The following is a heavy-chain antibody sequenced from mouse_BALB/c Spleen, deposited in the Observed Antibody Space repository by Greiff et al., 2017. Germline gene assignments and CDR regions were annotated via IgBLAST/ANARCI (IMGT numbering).Heavy chain of an antibody. J-gene: IGHJ2*01. CDR1: GFTFSSFG. Sequence: EVKLVESGGGLVQPGGSRKLSCAASGFTFSSFGMHWVRQAPEKGLEWVAYISSGSSTIYYADTVKGRFTISRDNPKNTLFLQIPGLTSEDTAMYYCARGRYYFDYWGQGTTLTVSS. V-gene: IGHV5-17*02. CDR3: ARGRYYFDY. CDR2: ISSGSSTI.